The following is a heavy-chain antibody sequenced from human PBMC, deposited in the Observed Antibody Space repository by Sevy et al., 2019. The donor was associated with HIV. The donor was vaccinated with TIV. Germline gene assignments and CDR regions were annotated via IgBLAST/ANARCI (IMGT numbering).Heavy chain of an antibody. CDR3: ARGSNYPFPFDY. V-gene: IGHV4-59*12. Sequence: SETLSLTCTVSGGSMSTYYWSWIRQPPGKGLEWIGYIYYSGSTYYTPSLESRVTISVDTSKNHFSLKLSSMTAADTAVYYCARGSNYPFPFDYWGQGTLVTVSS. D-gene: IGHD4-4*01. J-gene: IGHJ4*02. CDR2: IYYSGST. CDR1: GGSMSTYY.